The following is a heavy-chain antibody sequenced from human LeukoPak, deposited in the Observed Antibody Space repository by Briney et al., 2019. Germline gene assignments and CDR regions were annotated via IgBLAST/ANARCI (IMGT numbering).Heavy chain of an antibody. CDR2: VNHSRST. Sequence: PSETLSLTCAVYGGSFSGYYWSWIPQPPGKGLEWIGEVNHSRSTNYNPSLKRVVTTSADTSKNQSSRKRSSVTAADTAVYYCARGLGIVVVPAARYNWLDPWGEGNLVTVSS. CDR3: ARGLGIVVVPAARYNWLDP. D-gene: IGHD2-2*01. CDR1: GGSFSGYY. V-gene: IGHV4-34*01. J-gene: IGHJ5*02.